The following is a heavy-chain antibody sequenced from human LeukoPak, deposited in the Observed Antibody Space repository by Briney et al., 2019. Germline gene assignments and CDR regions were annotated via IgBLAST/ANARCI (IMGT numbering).Heavy chain of an antibody. CDR1: GFTFSSYL. CDR3: TRSDWFDP. V-gene: IGHV3-74*01. CDR2: INTDGSRT. J-gene: IGHJ5*02. Sequence: PGGSPRLSCAASGFTFSSYLMHWVRQAPGKGLVWVSRINTDGSRTSYADSVKGRFAISRDNAENTLYLQMNSLRAEDTAVYYCTRSDWFDPWGQGTLVTVSS.